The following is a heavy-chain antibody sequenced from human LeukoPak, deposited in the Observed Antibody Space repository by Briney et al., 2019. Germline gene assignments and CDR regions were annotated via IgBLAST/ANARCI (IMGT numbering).Heavy chain of an antibody. Sequence: GASVKVSCKASGGTFSSDAISWVRQAPGQGLEWMGGIIPIFGTANYAQKFQGRVTITTDESTSTAYMELSSLRSEDTAVYYCGYYYGSGSQYDYYYYYMDVWGKGTTVTVSS. D-gene: IGHD3-10*01. CDR2: IIPIFGTA. CDR3: GYYYGSGSQYDYYYYYMDV. J-gene: IGHJ6*03. CDR1: GGTFSSDA. V-gene: IGHV1-69*05.